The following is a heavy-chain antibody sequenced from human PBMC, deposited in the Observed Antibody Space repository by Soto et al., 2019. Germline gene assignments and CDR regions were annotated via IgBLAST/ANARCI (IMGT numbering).Heavy chain of an antibody. V-gene: IGHV4-31*03. D-gene: IGHD2-21*01. CDR2: IYVTGAV. CDR3: ARLRIATNNFKWLDP. J-gene: IGHJ5*02. CDR1: GAALNSGNYY. Sequence: PSETLSLICSVSGAALNSGNYYWSWIRQVPGKGLEWIGHIYVTGAVDYNPSLRDRITISQDTSERQFSLNLRLVTAADTAVYYCARLRIATNNFKWLDPWGPVTLLTVYS.